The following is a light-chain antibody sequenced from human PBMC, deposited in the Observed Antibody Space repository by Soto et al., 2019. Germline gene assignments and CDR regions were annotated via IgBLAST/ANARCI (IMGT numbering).Light chain of an antibody. V-gene: IGKV1-5*03. CDR2: KAS. J-gene: IGKJ4*01. CDR3: QQLASYPIGT. CDR1: QTISSW. Sequence: DIQMTQSPSTLSGSVGDRVTITCRASQTISSWLAWYQQKPGKAPKLLIYKASTLKSGVPSRFSGSGSGTEFTLTISSLQPEDFATYSCQQLASYPIGTFGGGTKVDIK.